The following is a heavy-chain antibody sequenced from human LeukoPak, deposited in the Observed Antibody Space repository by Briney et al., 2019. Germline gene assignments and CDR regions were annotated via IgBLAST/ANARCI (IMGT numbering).Heavy chain of an antibody. J-gene: IGHJ4*02. CDR1: GGSISSSNW. CDR2: ISYSGST. CDR3: ARVYCANGVCYYFDY. V-gene: IGHV4-4*02. D-gene: IGHD2-8*01. Sequence: PSGTLSLTCAVSGGSISSSNWWSWVRQPPGKGLEWIGHISYSGSTNYNPSLKSRVTVLVDTSKNQFSLKLSSVTAADTAVYYCARVYCANGVCYYFDYWGQGTLVTVSS.